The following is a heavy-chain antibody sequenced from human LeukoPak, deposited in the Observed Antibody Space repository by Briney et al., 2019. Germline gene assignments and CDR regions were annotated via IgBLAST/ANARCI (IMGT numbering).Heavy chain of an antibody. Sequence: PGGSLRLSCAASGFTFSSYAMSWVRQAPGKGLDWVSAISGSGGSTYYADSVKGRFTISRDNSKNTLYLQMNSLRAEDTAVYYCASHIGKERSGNFDYWGQGTLVTVSS. V-gene: IGHV3-23*01. CDR2: ISGSGGST. CDR1: GFTFSSYA. CDR3: ASHIGKERSGNFDY. J-gene: IGHJ4*02. D-gene: IGHD1-1*01.